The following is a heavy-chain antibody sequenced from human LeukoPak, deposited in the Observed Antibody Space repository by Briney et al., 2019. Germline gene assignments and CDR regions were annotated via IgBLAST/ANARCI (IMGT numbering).Heavy chain of an antibody. J-gene: IGHJ4*02. V-gene: IGHV3-33*01. CDR3: ARDREARRLYY. CDR1: GFTFDRFG. Sequence: GGSLRLSCAASGFTFDRFGMHWVRQVPGKGREGVAIIWYDGSNKYYADSVKGRFTISRDNSKYTLHLQMNSLRVEDTAVYYCARDREARRLYYWGQGTLVTVSS. D-gene: IGHD1-26*01. CDR2: IWYDGSNK.